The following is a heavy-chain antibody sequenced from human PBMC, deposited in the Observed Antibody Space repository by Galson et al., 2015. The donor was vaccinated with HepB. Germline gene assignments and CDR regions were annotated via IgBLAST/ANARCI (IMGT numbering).Heavy chain of an antibody. J-gene: IGHJ4*02. CDR3: ARDSRSRGYFDY. Sequence: SLRLSCAASGFTVSSNYMSWVRQAPGKGLEWVSVIYSGGSTYYADSVKGRFTISRDNSKNTLYLQMNSLRAEDTAVYYCARDSRSRGYFDYWGQGTLVTVSS. CDR1: GFTVSSNY. V-gene: IGHV3-66*01. D-gene: IGHD5-24*01. CDR2: IYSGGST.